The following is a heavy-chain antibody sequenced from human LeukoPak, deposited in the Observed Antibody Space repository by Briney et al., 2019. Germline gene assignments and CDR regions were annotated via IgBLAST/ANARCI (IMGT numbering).Heavy chain of an antibody. Sequence: ASVKVSCKASGGTFSSYAISWVRQAPGQGLEWMGGINPLFRTANYALKFQGKVTITADGSTSTAYLELSSLRSEDTAVYYCARGGGIFGVLTTAHYYGMDVWGQGTTVTVSS. V-gene: IGHV1-69*13. D-gene: IGHD3-3*01. CDR3: ARGGGIFGVLTTAHYYGMDV. CDR1: GGTFSSYA. CDR2: INPLFRTA. J-gene: IGHJ6*02.